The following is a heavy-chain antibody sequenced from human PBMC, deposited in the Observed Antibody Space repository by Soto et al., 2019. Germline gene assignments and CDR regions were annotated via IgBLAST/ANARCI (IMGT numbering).Heavy chain of an antibody. V-gene: IGHV4-61*01. CDR2: IYYSGST. CDR1: GGSVSSGSYY. J-gene: IGHJ3*01. Sequence: QVQLQESGPGLVKPSETLSLTCTVSGGSVSSGSYYWSWIRQPPGKGLEWIGYIYYSGSTNYNPPLKSRVTISVDTSKNQFSLKLSSVTAADTAVYYCATVPRSDFGRGPPPWGQGTMVTVSS. D-gene: IGHD3-3*01. CDR3: ATVPRSDFGRGPPP.